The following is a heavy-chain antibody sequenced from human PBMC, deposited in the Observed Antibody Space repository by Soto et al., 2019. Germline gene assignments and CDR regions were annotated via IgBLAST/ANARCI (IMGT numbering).Heavy chain of an antibody. Sequence: PSETLSLTCGVYGGSFSGYYWSWIRQPPGKGLEWIGEINHSGSTNYNPSLKSRVTISVDTSKNQFSLKLSSVTAADTAVYYCAKMGGDCSGGSCFYWFDPWGQGTLVTVSS. CDR2: INHSGST. J-gene: IGHJ5*02. V-gene: IGHV4-34*01. CDR1: GGSFSGYY. D-gene: IGHD2-15*01. CDR3: AKMGGDCSGGSCFYWFDP.